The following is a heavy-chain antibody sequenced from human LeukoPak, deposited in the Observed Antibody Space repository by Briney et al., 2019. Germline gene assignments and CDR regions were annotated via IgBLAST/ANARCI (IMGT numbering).Heavy chain of an antibody. CDR3: TTDPLAPYYFHY. CDR1: GFTLRNAW. Sequence: GGCLGLFCAASGFTLRNAWMRCVRHAPGRGREGVGHIKSKTEGGTTDYAAPVKDRFTIPRDESKNTLYLQMNSRKTEHTAVYYCTTDPLAPYYFHYGGQGTLVTLSS. J-gene: IGHJ4*02. V-gene: IGHV3-15*01. CDR2: IKSKTEGGTT.